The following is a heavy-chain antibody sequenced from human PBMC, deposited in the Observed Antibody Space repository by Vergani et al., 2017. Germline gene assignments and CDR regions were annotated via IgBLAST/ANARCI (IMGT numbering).Heavy chain of an antibody. Sequence: DVQLLQSGGDLVQPGGSLKLSCVASGFTFSTHAMSWVRQTPGKGLEWVSTIKNDGGKSHYADFVKGRFAISRDNSRNTLYLQMNSLRAEDTAVYYCANDIPPKIFGYVWGSYRYGTFDYWGQGTLVTVSA. CDR3: ANDIPPKIFGYVWGSYRYGTFDY. V-gene: IGHV3-23*01. J-gene: IGHJ4*02. D-gene: IGHD3-16*02. CDR2: IKNDGGKS. CDR1: GFTFSTHA.